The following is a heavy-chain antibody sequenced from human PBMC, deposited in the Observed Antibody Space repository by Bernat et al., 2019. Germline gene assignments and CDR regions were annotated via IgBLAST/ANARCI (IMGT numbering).Heavy chain of an antibody. V-gene: IGHV4-39*01. CDR3: ARSIAVADTFDY. Sequence: QLQLQESGPGLVKPSETLSLTCTVSGGSISSSSYYWGWIRQPPGKGLEWFGSIYYSGSTYYNPSLKSRVTISVDTSKNQFSLKLSSVTAADTAVYYCARSIAVADTFDYWGQGTLVTVSS. CDR2: IYYSGST. D-gene: IGHD6-19*01. J-gene: IGHJ4*02. CDR1: GGSISSSSYY.